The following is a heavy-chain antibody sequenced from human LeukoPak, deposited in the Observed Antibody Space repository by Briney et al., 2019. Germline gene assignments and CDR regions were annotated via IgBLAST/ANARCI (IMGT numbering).Heavy chain of an antibody. CDR1: GFTVSSNF. CDR2: IYSGGTT. V-gene: IGHV3-53*01. CDR3: ARGGYSSSWYHFDY. D-gene: IGHD6-13*01. J-gene: IGHJ4*02. Sequence: GGSLRLSCAASGFTVSSNFMSWVRQAPGEGLEWVSVIYSGGTTNYADSVKGRFTISRDNSKNTLFLQMNSLRAEDTAVYYCARGGYSSSWYHFDYWGQGTLVTVSS.